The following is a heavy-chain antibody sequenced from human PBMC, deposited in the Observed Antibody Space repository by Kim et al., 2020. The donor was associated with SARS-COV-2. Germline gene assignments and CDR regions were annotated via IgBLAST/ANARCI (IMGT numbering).Heavy chain of an antibody. D-gene: IGHD6-6*01. CDR3: AREWQLVLDF. CDR2: IIPVFGTP. Sequence: SVKVSCKASGDNFKSYVITWVRQAPGQGLEWMGDIIPVFGTPNYAPRFQGRVTITADASTNTAYMELSSLKSDDTAVYYCAREWQLVLDFWGQGSLVTV. J-gene: IGHJ4*02. V-gene: IGHV1-69*13. CDR1: GDNFKSYV.